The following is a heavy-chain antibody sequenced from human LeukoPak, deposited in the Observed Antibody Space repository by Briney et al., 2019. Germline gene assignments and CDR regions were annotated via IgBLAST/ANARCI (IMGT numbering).Heavy chain of an antibody. CDR3: ARVPAALYGMDV. V-gene: IGHV1-69*04. CDR1: GGTFISYA. J-gene: IGHJ6*02. D-gene: IGHD2-2*01. Sequence: SVKVSCKASGGTFISYAISWVRQAPGQGLEWMGRIIPILGIANYAQKFQGRVTITADKSTSTAYMELSSLRSEDTAVYYCARVPAALYGMDVWGQGTTVTVSS. CDR2: IIPILGIA.